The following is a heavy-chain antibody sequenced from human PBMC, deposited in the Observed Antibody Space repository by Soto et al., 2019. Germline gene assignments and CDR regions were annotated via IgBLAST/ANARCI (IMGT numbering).Heavy chain of an antibody. D-gene: IGHD3-16*02. V-gene: IGHV1-46*01. CDR2: INPSGGST. J-gene: IGHJ5*02. Sequence: QVQLVQSGAEVKKPGASVKVSCKEYGYTFTSYYMHWVRQAPGQGLEWMGIINPSGGSTSYAQKFQGRVTMTRDTSTSTVYMELSSLRSEDTAGYYCARDRYRHSTLHPHNNWCDPWGQGTLFTVSS. CDR3: ARDRYRHSTLHPHNNWCDP. CDR1: GYTFTSYY.